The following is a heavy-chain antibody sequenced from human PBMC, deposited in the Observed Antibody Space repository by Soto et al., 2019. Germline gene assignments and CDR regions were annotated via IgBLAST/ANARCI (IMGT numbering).Heavy chain of an antibody. J-gene: IGHJ4*02. CDR1: GFTFSSYA. V-gene: IGHV3-23*01. CDR3: VKEGYCSGDSCHTFFDY. D-gene: IGHD2-15*01. Sequence: EVQLLQSGGDLVQPGGSLRLSCAVSGFTFSSYAMSWVRQAPGKRLEWVSAISPTGGYTYYADSVKGRFTISRDNSKNTVYLQTNSRRAEDTALYSCVKEGYCSGDSCHTFFDYWGQGTLVTVSS. CDR2: ISPTGGYT.